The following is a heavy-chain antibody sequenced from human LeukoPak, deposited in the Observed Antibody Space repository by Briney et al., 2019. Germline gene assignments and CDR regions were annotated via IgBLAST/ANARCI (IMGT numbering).Heavy chain of an antibody. Sequence: SETLSLTCAVYGGSFSGYYWSWIRQPPGKGLEWIGEINHSGSTNYNPSLKSRVTISVDTSKNQFSLKLSSVTAADTAVYYCARVNLGLRYFGYWGQGTLVSVSS. D-gene: IGHD3-9*01. V-gene: IGHV4-34*01. J-gene: IGHJ4*02. CDR1: GGSFSGYY. CDR2: INHSGST. CDR3: ARVNLGLRYFGY.